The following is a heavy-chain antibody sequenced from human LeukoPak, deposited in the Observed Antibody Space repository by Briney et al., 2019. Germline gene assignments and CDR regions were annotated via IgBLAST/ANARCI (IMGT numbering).Heavy chain of an antibody. CDR1: GGFISNYY. CDR3: ARDRLQLQS. Sequence: SETLSLTCTVSGGFISNYYWSWIRQPAGKGLEWIGYIYYTGNTNYNPSLKSRVTISVDTSKNQFSLKLSSVTAADTAVYYCARDRLQLQSWGQGTLVTVSS. CDR2: IYYTGNT. D-gene: IGHD1-1*01. V-gene: IGHV4-59*01. J-gene: IGHJ5*02.